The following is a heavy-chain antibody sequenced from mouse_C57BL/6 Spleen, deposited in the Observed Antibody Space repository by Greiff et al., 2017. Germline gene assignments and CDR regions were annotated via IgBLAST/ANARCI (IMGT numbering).Heavy chain of an antibody. D-gene: IGHD1-1*01. V-gene: IGHV1-69*01. CDR3: ARRAHDYGSSLNWYFDV. Sequence: QVQLQQPGAELVMPGASVKLSCKASGYTFTSYWMHWVKQRPGQGLEWIGEIDPSDSYTNYNQKFKGKSTLTVDKSSSTAYMQLSSLTSEDSAVYYCARRAHDYGSSLNWYFDVWGTGTTVTVSS. CDR1: GYTFTSYW. J-gene: IGHJ1*03. CDR2: IDPSDSYT.